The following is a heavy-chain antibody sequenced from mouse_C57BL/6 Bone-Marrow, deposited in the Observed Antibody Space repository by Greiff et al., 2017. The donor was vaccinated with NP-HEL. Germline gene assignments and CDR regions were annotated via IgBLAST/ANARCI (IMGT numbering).Heavy chain of an antibody. J-gene: IGHJ2*01. V-gene: IGHV1-81*01. CDR2: IYPRSGNT. CDR3: ARAGYYGSSYFDY. D-gene: IGHD1-1*01. CDR1: GYTFTSYG. Sequence: VQLQQSGAELARPGASVKLSCKASGYTFTSYGISWVKQRTGQGLEWIGEIYPRSGNTYYTEKFKGKATLTADKSSSTAYMELRSLTSEDSAVYFCARAGYYGSSYFDYWGQGTTLTVSS.